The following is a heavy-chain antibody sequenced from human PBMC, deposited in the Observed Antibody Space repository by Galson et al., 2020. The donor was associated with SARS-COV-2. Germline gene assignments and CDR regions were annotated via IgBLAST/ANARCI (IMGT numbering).Heavy chain of an antibody. D-gene: IGHD3-10*01. CDR3: ARDHYGSGSPGYFDL. V-gene: IGHV4-31*03. CDR1: GGSISTGGYY. CDR2: IYYSGST. Sequence: SETLSLTCTVSGGSISTGGYYWSWIRQLPGKGLEWIGYIYYSGSTYYNPSLKSRLIISIDTSKNQFSLELRSVTVADTAVYYCARDHYGSGSPGYFDLWGRDTLVTVSS. J-gene: IGHJ2*01.